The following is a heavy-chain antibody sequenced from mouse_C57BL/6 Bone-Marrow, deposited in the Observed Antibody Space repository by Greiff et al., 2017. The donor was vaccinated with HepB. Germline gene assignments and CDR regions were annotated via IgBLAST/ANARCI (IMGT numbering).Heavy chain of an antibody. CDR3: ARSGVYSYPLFDY. CDR1: GYTFTSYW. V-gene: IGHV1-55*01. D-gene: IGHD2-12*01. J-gene: IGHJ2*01. Sequence: VQLKQPGAELVKPGASVKMSCKASGYTFTSYWITWVKQRPGQGLEWIGDIYPGSGSTNYNEKFKSKATLTVDTSSSTAYMQLSSLTSEDSAVYYCARSGVYSYPLFDYWGQGTTLTVSS. CDR2: IYPGSGST.